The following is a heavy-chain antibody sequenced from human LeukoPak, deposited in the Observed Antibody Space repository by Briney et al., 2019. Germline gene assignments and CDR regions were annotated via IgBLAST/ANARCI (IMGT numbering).Heavy chain of an antibody. V-gene: IGHV1-69*05. CDR1: GGTFSSYA. CDR3: ARIWSGYYDAFDI. J-gene: IGHJ3*02. CDR2: IIPIFGTA. D-gene: IGHD3-3*01. Sequence: ASVKVSCKASGGTFSSYAISWVRQAPGQGLEWMGGIIPIFGTANYAQKFQGRVTITTDESTSTAYMELSSLRSEDTAVYYCARIWSGYYDAFDIWGQGTMVTVSS.